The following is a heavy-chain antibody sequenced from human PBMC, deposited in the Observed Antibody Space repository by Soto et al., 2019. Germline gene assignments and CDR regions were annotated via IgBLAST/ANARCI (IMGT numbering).Heavy chain of an antibody. CDR3: ARDSPRNYDSSGPYDS. J-gene: IGHJ5*01. CDR1: GCSVSSGRYY. CDR2: IYYSGST. V-gene: IGHV4-61*01. D-gene: IGHD3-22*01. Sequence: XETLSLTCTVSGCSVSSGRYYWSWIRQPPGKGLEWIGYIYYSGSTNYNPSLKSRVTISVDTSKNQFSLKLSSVTAADTAVYYCARDSPRNYDSSGPYDSWGQGTLVTVSS.